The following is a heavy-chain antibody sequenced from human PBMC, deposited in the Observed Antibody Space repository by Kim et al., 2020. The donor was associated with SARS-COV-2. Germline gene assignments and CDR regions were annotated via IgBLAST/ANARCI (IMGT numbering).Heavy chain of an antibody. CDR2: INSDGSST. J-gene: IGHJ6*02. CDR3: ARVRWSSSWYVGYYGMDV. CDR1: GFTFSSYW. Sequence: GGSLRLSCAASGFTFSSYWMHWVRQAPGKGLVWVSRINSDGSSTSYADSVKGRFTISRDNAKNTLYLQMNSLRAEDTAVYYCARVRWSSSWYVGYYGMDVWGQGTTVTVSS. V-gene: IGHV3-74*01. D-gene: IGHD6-13*01.